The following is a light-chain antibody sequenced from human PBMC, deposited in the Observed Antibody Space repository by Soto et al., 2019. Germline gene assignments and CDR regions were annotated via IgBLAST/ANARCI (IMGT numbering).Light chain of an antibody. V-gene: IGKV3-20*01. Sequence: EVVFTQSPGTLCLSPGERATLSCGASQSVSSNFLAWYQQKPGQAPRLLIYGASSRATGIPDRFSGSGSGTDFTLTTSSLQAEDVAVYYCQQYYSIPSAFGQGTKVDI. CDR1: QSVSSNF. CDR2: GAS. CDR3: QQYYSIPSA. J-gene: IGKJ1*01.